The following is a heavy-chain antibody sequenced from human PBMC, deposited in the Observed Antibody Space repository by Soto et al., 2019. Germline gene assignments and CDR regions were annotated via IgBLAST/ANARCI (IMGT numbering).Heavy chain of an antibody. D-gene: IGHD6-6*01. CDR2: ISAYNGNT. J-gene: IGHJ6*02. Sequence: GASVKVSCKASGYTFTSYGISWVRQAPGQGLEWMGWISAYNGNTNYAQKLQGRVTMTTDTSTSTAYMELRSLRSDDTAVYYCARDRPGIAARKYYGMDVWGQGTTVTVSS. CDR1: GYTFTSYG. CDR3: ARDRPGIAARKYYGMDV. V-gene: IGHV1-18*04.